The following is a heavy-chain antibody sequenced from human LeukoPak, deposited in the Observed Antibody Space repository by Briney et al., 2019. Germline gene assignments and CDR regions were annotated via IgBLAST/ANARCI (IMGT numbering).Heavy chain of an antibody. CDR2: ISGSGGST. V-gene: IGHV3-23*01. CDR1: GFPFSSYA. J-gene: IGHJ4*02. CDR3: AKDSRNYYDSSGYYPTRYYFDG. D-gene: IGHD3-22*01. Sequence: GGSLTLSCAASGFPFSSYAMSWVRQAPGKGLEWVSAISGSGGSTYYADPVKGRLTISRDNSKNTLYLQMNSLRAEDTAVYYCAKDSRNYYDSSGYYPTRYYFDGWGQGTLVTVPS.